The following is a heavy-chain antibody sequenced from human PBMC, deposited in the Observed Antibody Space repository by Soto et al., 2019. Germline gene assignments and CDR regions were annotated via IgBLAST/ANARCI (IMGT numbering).Heavy chain of an antibody. CDR2: ISGSGVET. Sequence: VGSLRLSCAASGFTFRTFALSWVRQAPGKGLEWVSAISGSGVETDYADSVKGRFTISRDNFKNTLYLQMNSLRAEDTAVYYCAGPGYSSQDYWGQGTLVTVSS. D-gene: IGHD5-18*01. J-gene: IGHJ4*02. V-gene: IGHV3-23*01. CDR3: AGPGYSSQDY. CDR1: GFTFRTFA.